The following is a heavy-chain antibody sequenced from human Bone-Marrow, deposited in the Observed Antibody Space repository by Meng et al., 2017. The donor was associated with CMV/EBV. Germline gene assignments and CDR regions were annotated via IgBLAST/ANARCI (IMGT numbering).Heavy chain of an antibody. CDR1: GGSISSYY. V-gene: IGHV4-4*07. CDR2: IYTSGST. Sequence: SETLSLTCTVSGGSISSYYWSWIRQPAGKGLEWIGRIYTSGSTNYNPSLKSRVTISVDTSKNHFSLRLSSVTAADTAVYYWAARQYYYGMDVWGQGTTVTVSS. CDR3: AARQYYYGMDV. J-gene: IGHJ6*02.